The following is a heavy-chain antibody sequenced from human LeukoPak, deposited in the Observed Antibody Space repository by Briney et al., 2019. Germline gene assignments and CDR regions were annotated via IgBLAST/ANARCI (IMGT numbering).Heavy chain of an antibody. Sequence: SETLSLTCAVSGYSISSGYYWGWIRQPPGKGLEWIGSIYHSGSTYYNPSLKSRVTISVDTSKNQFSLKLSSVTAADTAVYYCARPAGWFDPWGQGTLVTVSS. CDR2: IYHSGST. V-gene: IGHV4-38-2*01. D-gene: IGHD3-10*01. CDR1: GYSISSGYY. CDR3: ARPAGWFDP. J-gene: IGHJ5*02.